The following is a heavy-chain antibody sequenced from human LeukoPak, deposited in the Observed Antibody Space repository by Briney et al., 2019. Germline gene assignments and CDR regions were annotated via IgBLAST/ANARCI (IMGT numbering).Heavy chain of an antibody. D-gene: IGHD1-26*01. CDR3: ARTVVGATVNWFDP. CDR2: IIPIFGTA. Sequence: SVKVSRKASGGTFSSYAISWVRQAPGQGLEWMGGIIPIFGTANYAQKFQGRVTITADESTSTAYMELSSLRSEDTAVYYCARTVVGATVNWFDPWGQGTLVTVSS. V-gene: IGHV1-69*13. J-gene: IGHJ5*02. CDR1: GGTFSSYA.